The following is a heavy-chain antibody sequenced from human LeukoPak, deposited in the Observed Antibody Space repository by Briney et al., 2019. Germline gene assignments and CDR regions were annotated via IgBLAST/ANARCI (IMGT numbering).Heavy chain of an antibody. CDR1: GGSFSGYY. CDR3: ARADYSSSPLDY. D-gene: IGHD6-6*01. Sequence: PSETLSLTCAVYGGSFSGYYWSWIRQPPGKGLEWIGEINHSGSTNYNPSLKSRVTISVDTSKNQFSLKLSSVTAADTAVYYCARADYSSSPLDYWGQGTLVTVSS. J-gene: IGHJ4*02. V-gene: IGHV4-34*01. CDR2: INHSGST.